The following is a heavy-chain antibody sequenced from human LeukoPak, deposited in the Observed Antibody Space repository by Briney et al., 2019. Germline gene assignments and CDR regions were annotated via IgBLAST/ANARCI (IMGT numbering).Heavy chain of an antibody. V-gene: IGHV1-69*13. J-gene: IGHJ4*02. CDR3: ATHQPHITGTPFDY. D-gene: IGHD1/OR15-1a*01. Sequence: ASVKVSCKASGGTFSSYAISWVRQAPGQGLEWMGGIIPIFGTANYAQKFQGRVTITADESTSTANMELSSLRSEDTAVYYCATHQPHITGTPFDYWGQGTLVTVSS. CDR2: IIPIFGTA. CDR1: GGTFSSYA.